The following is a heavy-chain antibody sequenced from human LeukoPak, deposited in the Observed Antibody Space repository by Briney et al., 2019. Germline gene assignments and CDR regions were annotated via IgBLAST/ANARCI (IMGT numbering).Heavy chain of an antibody. CDR3: ARALYDSSGYYQGDFDY. Sequence: SETLSLTCTVSGGSISSYYWSWIRQTPGKGLEWIGDIYYSGSTNYNPSLKSRVTISVDTSKNQFSLKLSSVTAADTAVYYCARALYDSSGYYQGDFDYWGQGTLVTVSS. CDR2: IYYSGST. D-gene: IGHD3-22*01. CDR1: GGSISSYY. V-gene: IGHV4-59*08. J-gene: IGHJ4*02.